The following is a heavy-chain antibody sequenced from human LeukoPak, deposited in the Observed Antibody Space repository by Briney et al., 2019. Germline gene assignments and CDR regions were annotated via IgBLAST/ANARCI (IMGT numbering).Heavy chain of an antibody. D-gene: IGHD3-10*01. CDR1: GGSISSSSYY. CDR2: IYYSGST. J-gene: IGHJ4*02. V-gene: IGHV4-39*01. CDR3: SRHPLPEYGSGDL. Sequence: SEXLSLTXXVSGGSISSSSYYWGWIRQPSGKGLEWIGSIYYSGSTYYNPSLKSRVTISVDTSKNQFSLKLSSVTAADAAVYYCSRHPLPEYGSGDLWGQGTLVTVSS.